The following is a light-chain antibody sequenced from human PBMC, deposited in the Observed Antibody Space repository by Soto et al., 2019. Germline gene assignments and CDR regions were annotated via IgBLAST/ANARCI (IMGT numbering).Light chain of an antibody. CDR3: YQDARSAAGR. V-gene: IGKV3D-15*01. CDR2: GTS. CDR1: QSVSSH. J-gene: IGKJ1*01. Sequence: ARPSLTCRASQSVSSHLAWYQQKPGQAPRLLIYGTSTRPPGIPDRFSGSGSGTEFSVTVRRLEPDDFTVLYCYQDARSAAGRFGEGTKVDI.